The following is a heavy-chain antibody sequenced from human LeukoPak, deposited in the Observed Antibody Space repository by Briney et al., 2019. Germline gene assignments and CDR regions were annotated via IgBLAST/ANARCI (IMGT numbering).Heavy chain of an antibody. D-gene: IGHD6-19*01. CDR2: IYYSGST. V-gene: IGHV4-39*01. CDR3: ARPGIAVAGYFDY. J-gene: IGHJ4*02. CDR1: GGSIGSSSYY. Sequence: SETLSLTCTVSGGSIGSSSYYWGWIRQPPGKGLEWIGSIYYSGSTYYNPSLKSRVTISVDTSKNQFSLKLSSVAAADTAVYYCARPGIAVAGYFDYWGQGILVTVSS.